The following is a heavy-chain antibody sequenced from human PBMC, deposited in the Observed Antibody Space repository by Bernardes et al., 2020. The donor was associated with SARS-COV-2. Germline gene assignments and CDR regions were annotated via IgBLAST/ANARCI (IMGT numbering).Heavy chain of an antibody. V-gene: IGHV4-34*01. CDR2: INHSGST. Sequence: LSVPCSVHGGSFSGHYWSWIRQPPGKGLEWIGEINHSGSTNYNPSLKSRVTISVDTSKNQFSLKLSSVTAADTAVYYCAREIGRITIFGVVTRGRFDYWGQGTLVTVSS. D-gene: IGHD3-3*01. CDR3: AREIGRITIFGVVTRGRFDY. J-gene: IGHJ4*02. CDR1: GGSFSGHY.